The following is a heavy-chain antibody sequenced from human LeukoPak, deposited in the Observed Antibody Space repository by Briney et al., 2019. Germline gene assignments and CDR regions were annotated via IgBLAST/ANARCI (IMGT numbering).Heavy chain of an antibody. D-gene: IGHD3-10*01. Sequence: SETLSLTCTVSGGSISSSSYYWGWIRQPPGKGLEWIGSIYYSGSTYYNPSLKSRVTISVDTSKNQFSLKLSSVTAADTAVYYCARDTVRGYYFDYWGQGTLVTVSS. V-gene: IGHV4-39*07. CDR3: ARDTVRGYYFDY. CDR1: GGSISSSSYY. J-gene: IGHJ4*02. CDR2: IYYSGST.